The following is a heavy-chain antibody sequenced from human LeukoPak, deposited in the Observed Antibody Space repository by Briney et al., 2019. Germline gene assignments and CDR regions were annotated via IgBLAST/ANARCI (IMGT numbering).Heavy chain of an antibody. J-gene: IGHJ4*02. CDR2: IYYSGST. V-gene: IGHV4-39*01. CDR1: GGSISSSSYS. CDR3: ASTGGSGSYQSDY. Sequence: SETLSLTCTVSGGSISSSSYSWGWIRQPPGKGLEWIGSIYYSGSTYYNPSLKSRVTISVDTSKNQFSLKLSSVTAADTAVYYCASTGGSGSYQSDYWGQGTLVTVSS. D-gene: IGHD3-10*01.